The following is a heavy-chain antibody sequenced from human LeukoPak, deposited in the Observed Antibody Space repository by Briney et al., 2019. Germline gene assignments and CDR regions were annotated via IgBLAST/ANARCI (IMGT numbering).Heavy chain of an antibody. CDR2: INHSGST. Sequence: SETLSLTCAVYGGSFSGYYWSWIRQPPGKGLEWIGEINHSGSTNYNPSLKSRVTISVDTSKNQFSLKLSSVTAADTAVYCCASDRGYDEYYFDYWGQGTLVTVSS. D-gene: IGHD3-10*01. J-gene: IGHJ4*02. CDR1: GGSFSGYY. V-gene: IGHV4-34*01. CDR3: ASDRGYDEYYFDY.